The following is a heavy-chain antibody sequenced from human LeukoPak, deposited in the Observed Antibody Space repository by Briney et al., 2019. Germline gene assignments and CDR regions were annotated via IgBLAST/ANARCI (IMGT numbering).Heavy chain of an antibody. Sequence: GGSLRLSCATSGFTFSDYYMSWIRQAPGKGLEWVSYISSSGTYINSADSVKGRFTISRDNAKNSLYLQMNSLRAEDTAVYYCARDPYDFWSGYPPGGFDYWGQGTLVTVSS. D-gene: IGHD3-3*01. CDR1: GFTFSDYY. J-gene: IGHJ4*02. CDR3: ARDPYDFWSGYPPGGFDY. CDR2: ISSSGTYI. V-gene: IGHV3-11*06.